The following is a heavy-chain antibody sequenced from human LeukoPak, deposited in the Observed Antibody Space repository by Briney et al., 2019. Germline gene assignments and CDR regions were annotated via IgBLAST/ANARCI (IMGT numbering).Heavy chain of an antibody. CDR3: ARDERYSYGDNHYPDLGF. V-gene: IGHV1-2*02. D-gene: IGHD4/OR15-4a*01. CDR1: GYTFTGYY. Sequence: GASVKVSCKASGYTFTGYYLFWVRQAPGQGLEWMGWINPNTGDTKYGQKFQGRVTLTRDTSIRTTYMELSSLRSDDTAVYYCARDERYSYGDNHYPDLGFWGQGTPVTVSS. CDR2: INPNTGDT. J-gene: IGHJ4*02.